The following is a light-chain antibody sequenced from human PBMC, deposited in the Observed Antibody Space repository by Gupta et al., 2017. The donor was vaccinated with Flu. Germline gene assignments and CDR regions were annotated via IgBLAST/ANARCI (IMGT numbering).Light chain of an antibody. CDR3: QQRSNCPFP. Sequence: IVLTQSPVTLSLSPGERATLSCRAKQSVSTYLAWYQQKPGQAPRLLIHGASYRANGFPDRFRGSGDETEFTLSVSSRESEDFAVYYCQQRSNCPFPVGGGTQVDI. V-gene: IGKV3-11*01. CDR2: GAS. J-gene: IGKJ4*01. CDR1: QSVSTY.